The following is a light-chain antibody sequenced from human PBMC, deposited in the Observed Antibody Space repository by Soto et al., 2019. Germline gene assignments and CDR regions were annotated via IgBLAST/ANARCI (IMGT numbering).Light chain of an antibody. Sequence: VLTQSPSTLSLSPGQRSTLSCRASQSVSSSYLAWYQQKTGQAPRLXIYGASSRATGIPDRFSGSGYGTDFTLTISRLETEDFAVYYCQQYGSSRWTFGQGTKVDIK. CDR2: GAS. V-gene: IGKV3-20*01. J-gene: IGKJ1*01. CDR1: QSVSSSY. CDR3: QQYGSSRWT.